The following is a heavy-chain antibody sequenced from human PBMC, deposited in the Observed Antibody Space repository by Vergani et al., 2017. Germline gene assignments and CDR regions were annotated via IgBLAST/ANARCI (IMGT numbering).Heavy chain of an antibody. J-gene: IGHJ3*02. CDR1: GFLYFTAC. D-gene: IGHD2-15*01. CDR3: TTDNQQSSLGHCSVTNCYGGVFDI. CDR2: IKSKTDGGTT. V-gene: IGHV3-15*01. Sequence: EVQLVVSGGGLVKPGGSLRLFCAVSGFLYFTACMTGVRQATGKALVGVGRIKSKTDGGTTYYAAPVKGKFTISRDDSNNTLYLQINSLKTEDTAVYYCTTDNQQSSLGHCSVTNCYGGVFDIWGQGTVVTVSA.